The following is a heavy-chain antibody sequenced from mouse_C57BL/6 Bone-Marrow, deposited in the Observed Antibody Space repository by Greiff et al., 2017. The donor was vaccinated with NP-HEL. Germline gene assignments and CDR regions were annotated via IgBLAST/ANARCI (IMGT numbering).Heavy chain of an antibody. V-gene: IGHV1-26*01. CDR2: INPNNGGT. J-gene: IGHJ4*01. CDR3: ARATYYDYDGAMDY. Sequence: EVQLQQSGPELVKPGASVKISCKASGYTFTDYYMNWVKQSHGKSLEWIGDINPNNGGTSYNQKFKGKATLTVDKFSSTAYMELRSLTSEDSAVYYCARATYYDYDGAMDYWGQGTSVTVSS. CDR1: GYTFTDYY. D-gene: IGHD2-4*01.